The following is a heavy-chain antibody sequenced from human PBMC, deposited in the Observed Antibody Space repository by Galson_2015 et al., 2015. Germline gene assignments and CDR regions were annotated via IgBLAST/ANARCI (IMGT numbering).Heavy chain of an antibody. V-gene: IGHV1-3*04. CDR2: IDTANGNT. CDR3: AKDKKDESSDYFYFDY. CDR1: GYTFTSNA. J-gene: IGHJ4*02. Sequence: SVKVSCKASGYTFTSNAVHWLRQAPGQRPEWMGWIDTANGNTRYSHKFQGRVTITRDTSASTAHMELSSLISEDTALYYCAKDKKDESSDYFYFDYWGQGTLVTVSS. D-gene: IGHD3-22*01.